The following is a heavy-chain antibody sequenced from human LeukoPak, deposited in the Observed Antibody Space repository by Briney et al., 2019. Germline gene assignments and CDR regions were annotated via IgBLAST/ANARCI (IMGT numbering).Heavy chain of an antibody. V-gene: IGHV3-48*03. CDR1: GFTFSNYE. CDR3: ARDLSITIFGVVIN. Sequence: GGSLTLSCIASGFTFSNYEMNWVRQAPGKGLEWVSYISSSGYSTQYTDSVKGRFTISRDNAKNSLYLQMNSLRAEDTALYYCARDLSITIFGVVINWGQGTLVTVSS. CDR2: ISSSGYST. D-gene: IGHD3-3*01. J-gene: IGHJ4*02.